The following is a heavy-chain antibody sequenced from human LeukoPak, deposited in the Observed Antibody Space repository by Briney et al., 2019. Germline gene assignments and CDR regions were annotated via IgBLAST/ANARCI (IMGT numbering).Heavy chain of an antibody. Sequence: PSETLSLTCAVYGGSFSGHYWSWIRQPPGKGLEWIGEIDDGGSTNYNPSLKSRLTILLDTSKNQFSLKMSSVTAADTAVYYCARGKRTVTTFRVFDYAMDVWGQGTTVTVSS. J-gene: IGHJ6*02. V-gene: IGHV4-34*01. D-gene: IGHD4-11*01. CDR1: GGSFSGHY. CDR2: IDDGGST. CDR3: ARGKRTVTTFRVFDYAMDV.